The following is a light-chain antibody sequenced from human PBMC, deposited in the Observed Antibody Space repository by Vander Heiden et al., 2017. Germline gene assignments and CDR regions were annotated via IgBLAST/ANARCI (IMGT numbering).Light chain of an antibody. CDR3: QQAHTFPPV. CDR2: ETS. CDR1: QDISNW. Sequence: DMQLPQSPSSVSAFVGDRVTITCRASQDISNWLAWYQQKPGKSPRLLISETSILQSGVPSRFSGSGSGTAFTLTISSLQAEDSATYFCQQAHTFPPVFGQGTKLEIK. J-gene: IGKJ2*01. V-gene: IGKV1-12*01.